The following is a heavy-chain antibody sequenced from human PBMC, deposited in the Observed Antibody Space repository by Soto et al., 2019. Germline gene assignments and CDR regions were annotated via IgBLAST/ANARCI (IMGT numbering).Heavy chain of an antibody. CDR1: GDSVSSNRAA. CDR3: ARAWGFSSGWYGSFSY. D-gene: IGHD6-19*01. J-gene: IGHJ4*02. Sequence: PWQTLSLTCAISGDSVSSNRAAWNWIRQSPSRGLEWLGRTYYRSKWYNDYAVSVKSRITINPDTSKNQFSLQLNSVTPEDTAVYYCARAWGFSSGWYGSFSYWGQGTPVTVSS. V-gene: IGHV6-1*01. CDR2: TYYRSKWYN.